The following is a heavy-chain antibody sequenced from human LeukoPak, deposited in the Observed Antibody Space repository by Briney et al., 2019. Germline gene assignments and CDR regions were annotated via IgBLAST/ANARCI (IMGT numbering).Heavy chain of an antibody. D-gene: IGHD1-1*01. CDR3: ARDLSTPVATNYKSYFDI. J-gene: IGHJ3*02. CDR2: VIPNSGGT. Sequence: ASVKVSCKASGYTFTDYYMYWVRQAPGQGLEWMGWVIPNSGGTNYAQKFQGRVTMTRDTSISTAYMELSRLTSDDTAVYYCARDLSTPVATNYKSYFDIWGQGTMVTVSS. CDR1: GYTFTDYY. V-gene: IGHV1-2*02.